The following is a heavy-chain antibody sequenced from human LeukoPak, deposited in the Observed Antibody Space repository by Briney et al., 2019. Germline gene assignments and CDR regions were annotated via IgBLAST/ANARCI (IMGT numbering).Heavy chain of an antibody. Sequence: GGSLRLSCAASGFTFSSYAMTWVRQAPGKGLEWVSYISSSGSTIYYADSVKGRFTISRDNAKNSLYLQVNSLRAEDTAVYYCERDIYGSGPPVGDTIDYWGQGTLVTVSS. D-gene: IGHD3-10*01. CDR1: GFTFSSYA. J-gene: IGHJ4*02. CDR3: ERDIYGSGPPVGDTIDY. CDR2: ISSSGSTI. V-gene: IGHV3-48*04.